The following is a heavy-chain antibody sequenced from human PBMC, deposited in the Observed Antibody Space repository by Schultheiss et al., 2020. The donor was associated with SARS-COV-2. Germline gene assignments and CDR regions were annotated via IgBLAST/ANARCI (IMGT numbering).Heavy chain of an antibody. CDR2: IYYSGST. V-gene: IGHV4-61*05. CDR1: GGSISSSSYY. Sequence: SETLSLTCTVSGGSISSSSYYWGWIRQPPGKGLEWIGYIYYSGSTNYNPSLKSRVTMSVDTSKNQFSLKLSSVTAADTAVYYCARDGDSGYGVHDYYYYYMDVWGKGTTVTVSS. D-gene: IGHD5-12*01. CDR3: ARDGDSGYGVHDYYYYYMDV. J-gene: IGHJ6*03.